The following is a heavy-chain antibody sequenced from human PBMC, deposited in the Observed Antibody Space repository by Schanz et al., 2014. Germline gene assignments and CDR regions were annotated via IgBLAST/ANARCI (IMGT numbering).Heavy chain of an antibody. V-gene: IGHV3-23*01. Sequence: EVQLLESGGGLVQPGGSLRLSCAASGFTFSTYAMSWVRQAPGKGLEWVSAISGSGGSTYYADSVKGRFTISRDNSENTLYLQMNSLSGDDTAVFYCAKGMGYWSGGTCYGYHYYGLDGRGQGTTVTVSS. CDR2: ISGSGGST. J-gene: IGHJ6*02. D-gene: IGHD2-15*01. CDR3: AKGMGYWSGGTCYGYHYYGLDG. CDR1: GFTFSTYA.